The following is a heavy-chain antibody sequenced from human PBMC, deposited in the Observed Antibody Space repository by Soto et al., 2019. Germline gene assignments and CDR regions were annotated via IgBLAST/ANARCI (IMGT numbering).Heavy chain of an antibody. V-gene: IGHV4-30-2*01. CDR3: ARGQVDSPPGYYYGMDV. CDR2: IYHGGST. Sequence: SETLSLTCAVSGGSISSGGYSWSWIRQPPGKGLEWIGYIYHGGSTYYNPSLKSRVTISVDRSKNQFSLKLSSVTAADTAVYYCARGQVDSPPGYYYGMDVWGQGTTVTVSS. CDR1: GGSISSGGYS. J-gene: IGHJ6*02. D-gene: IGHD3-22*01.